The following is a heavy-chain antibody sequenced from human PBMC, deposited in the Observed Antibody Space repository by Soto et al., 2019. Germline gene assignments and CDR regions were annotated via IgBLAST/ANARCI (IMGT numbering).Heavy chain of an antibody. CDR3: ARGGSYLIDAFHI. CDR2: MNPNSGNT. V-gene: IGHV1-8*01. CDR1: GYTFTSYD. D-gene: IGHD1-26*01. J-gene: IGHJ3*02. Sequence: ASVKVSCKASGYTFTSYDVNWVRQATGQGLEWMGWMNPNSGNTGYAQKFQGRVTMNRNTSISTAYMELSSLRSEDTAVYYCARGGSYLIDAFHIWGQGKMLTVSS.